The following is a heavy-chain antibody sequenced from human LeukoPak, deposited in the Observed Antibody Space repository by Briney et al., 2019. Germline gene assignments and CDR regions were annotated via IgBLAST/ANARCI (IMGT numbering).Heavy chain of an antibody. D-gene: IGHD3-10*02. J-gene: IGHJ3*02. CDR2: ITPIFGTS. CDR1: GGTFIYYA. V-gene: IGHV1-69*13. Sequence: ASVQVSCKASGGTFIYYAFGWVRQAPGQGLEWMGEITPIFGTSNYAQKFQGRITLTADEPTSTAYMELSSLRSDDTAIYYCARGDFYDSAVREPFDIWGQGTLVVVSS. CDR3: ARGDFYDSAVREPFDI.